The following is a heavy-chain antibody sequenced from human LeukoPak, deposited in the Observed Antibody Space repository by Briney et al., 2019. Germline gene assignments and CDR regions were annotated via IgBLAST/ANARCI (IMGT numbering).Heavy chain of an antibody. CDR1: GFTFSSYA. CDR3: AKRGAGSGGLHY. J-gene: IGHJ4*02. CDR2: ISYDGSNK. D-gene: IGHD6-19*01. V-gene: IGHV3-30-3*02. Sequence: PGRSLRLSCAASGFTFSSYAMHWVRQAPGKGLEWVAVISYDGSNKYYADSVKGRFTISRDNSKNTLYLQMNSLRAEDTATYYCAKRGAGSGGLHYWGQGTLVTVSS.